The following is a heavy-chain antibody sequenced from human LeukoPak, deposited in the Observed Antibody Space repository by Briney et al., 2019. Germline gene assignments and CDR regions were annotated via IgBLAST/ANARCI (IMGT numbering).Heavy chain of an antibody. Sequence: ASVKVSCKASGGTFSSYAISWVRQAPGQGLEWMGGIIPIFGTANYAQKFQGRVTITADKSTSTAYMELSSQRSEDTAVYYCASWQMTTVTTLAFDIWGQGTMVTVSS. CDR2: IIPIFGTA. CDR3: ASWQMTTVTTLAFDI. D-gene: IGHD4-17*01. J-gene: IGHJ3*02. V-gene: IGHV1-69*06. CDR1: GGTFSSYA.